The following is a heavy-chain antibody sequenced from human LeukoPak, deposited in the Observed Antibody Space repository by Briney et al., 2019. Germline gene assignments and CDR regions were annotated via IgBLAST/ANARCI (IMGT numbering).Heavy chain of an antibody. CDR3: AKVGILARYYFDY. CDR1: GFTFSSYA. D-gene: IGHD3-3*02. CDR2: ISGSGGST. V-gene: IGHV3-23*01. J-gene: IGHJ4*02. Sequence: GGSLRLSCAASGFTFSSYAMSWLRQAPGKGLEWVSAISGSGGSTYYADSVKGRFTISRDNSKNTLYLQMNSLRAEDTAVYYCAKVGILARYYFDYWGQGNLVTVSS.